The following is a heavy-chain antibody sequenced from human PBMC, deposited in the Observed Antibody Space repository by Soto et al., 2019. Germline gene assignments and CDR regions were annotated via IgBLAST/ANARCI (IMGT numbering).Heavy chain of an antibody. Sequence: EVQLVESGGGLVKPGGSLRLSCAASGFMLSKYTLNWVRQAPGKGLEWVSSISGSSTYIYYADSVKGRFTISRDNANYSLYLQMDSLRAEDTAVYYCARDLISPAGTSWFDPWGQGTLVIVSS. CDR3: ARDLISPAGTSWFDP. D-gene: IGHD6-13*01. CDR2: ISGSSTYI. CDR1: GFMLSKYT. J-gene: IGHJ5*02. V-gene: IGHV3-21*01.